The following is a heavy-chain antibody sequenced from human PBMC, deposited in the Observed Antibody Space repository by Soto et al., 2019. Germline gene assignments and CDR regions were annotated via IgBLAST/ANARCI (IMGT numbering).Heavy chain of an antibody. V-gene: IGHV2-70*01. CDR1: GFSLSTSGMC. CDR2: IDWDDDK. Sequence: GPPLVNPTQTLTLTCTFSGFSLSTSGMCVSWIRQPPGKALEWLALIDWDDDKYYSTSLKTRLTISKDTSKNQVVLTMTNMDPVDTATYYCARALAGYKWNLFDPWGQGARVTSSS. D-gene: IGHD1-20*01. J-gene: IGHJ5*02. CDR3: ARALAGYKWNLFDP.